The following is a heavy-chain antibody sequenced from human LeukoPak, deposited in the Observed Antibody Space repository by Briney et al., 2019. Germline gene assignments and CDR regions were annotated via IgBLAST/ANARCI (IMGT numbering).Heavy chain of an antibody. Sequence: GASVKVSCKASGYTFTSYYMHWVRQAPGQGLEWMGIINPSGGRTSYTQKFQGRVTMTRDTSTSTVYMELNSLRYEDTALYYCARDRPHCSGGGCYSSNYFDYWGQGTLVTVSS. CDR1: GYTFTSYY. CDR2: INPSGGRT. CDR3: ARDRPHCSGGGCYSSNYFDY. J-gene: IGHJ4*02. V-gene: IGHV1-46*01. D-gene: IGHD2-15*01.